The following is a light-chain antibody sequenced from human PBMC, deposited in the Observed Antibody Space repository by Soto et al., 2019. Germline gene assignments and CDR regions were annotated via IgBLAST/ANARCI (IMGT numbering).Light chain of an antibody. CDR2: GAS. CDR1: QSVSSN. CDR3: QHYNNWPPWT. Sequence: EIVMTQSPATLSVSPGERATLSCRASQSVSSNLAWYQQKPGQPPRLLIYGASTRATGVPARFSGSGSGTEFTLTISSLHSEDFAVYYCQHYNNWPPWTFGQGTKVAIK. J-gene: IGKJ1*01. V-gene: IGKV3-15*01.